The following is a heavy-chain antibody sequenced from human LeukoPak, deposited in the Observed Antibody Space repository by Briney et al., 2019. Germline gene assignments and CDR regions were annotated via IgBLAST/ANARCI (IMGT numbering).Heavy chain of an antibody. D-gene: IGHD4-23*01. J-gene: IGHJ4*02. CDR3: ARGGNALDY. V-gene: IGHV4-59*01. CDR2: FYYTGST. Sequence: KASETLSLTCTVSGGSISTYYWSWIRQPPGKGLDWIGSFYYTGSTNYNPSLRSRVTISLDTSKNQISLRLSSVTAPDTAVYYCARGGNALDYWGQGTLVTVSS. CDR1: GGSISTYY.